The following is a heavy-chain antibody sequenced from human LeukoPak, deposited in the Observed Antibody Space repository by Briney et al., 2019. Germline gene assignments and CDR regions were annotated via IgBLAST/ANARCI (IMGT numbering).Heavy chain of an antibody. Sequence: GASVKVSCKASGGTFSIYAISWVRQAPGQGLEWMGGIIPIFGTANYAQKFQGRVTITADESTSTAYMELSSLRSEDTAVYYCARADLTDCSGGSCYPRFDYWGQGTLVTVSS. CDR1: GGTFSIYA. D-gene: IGHD2-15*01. J-gene: IGHJ4*02. CDR2: IIPIFGTA. V-gene: IGHV1-69*13. CDR3: ARADLTDCSGGSCYPRFDY.